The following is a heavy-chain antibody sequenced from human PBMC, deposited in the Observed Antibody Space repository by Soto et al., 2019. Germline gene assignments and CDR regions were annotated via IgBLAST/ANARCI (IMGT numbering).Heavy chain of an antibody. CDR1: ASPFTGYY. Sequence: GASVMVTSNAFASPFTGYYMHCVRQAPGQGLEWMGWINPNSGGTNYAQKFQGWVTMTRDTSISTAYMELSRLRSDDTAVYYCARTFQPNDAFDIWGQGTMVTVSS. V-gene: IGHV1-2*04. CDR2: INPNSGGT. D-gene: IGHD2-2*01. CDR3: ARTFQPNDAFDI. J-gene: IGHJ3*02.